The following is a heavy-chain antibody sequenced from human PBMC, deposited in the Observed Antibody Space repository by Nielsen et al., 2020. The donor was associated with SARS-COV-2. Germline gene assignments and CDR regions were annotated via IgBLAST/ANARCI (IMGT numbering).Heavy chain of an antibody. V-gene: IGHV4-4*02. J-gene: IGHJ4*02. D-gene: IGHD3-3*01. CDR2: IYHSGST. CDR3: AGNKFMTISGVLRIPPFDY. CDR1: GGSISSSNW. Sequence: SETLSLTCAVSGGSISSSNWWSWVRQPPGKGLEWIGEIYHSGSTNYNPSLKSRVTISVDKSKNQFSLKLSSVTAADTSVYYCAGNKFMTISGVLRIPPFDYWGQGIPVTVSS.